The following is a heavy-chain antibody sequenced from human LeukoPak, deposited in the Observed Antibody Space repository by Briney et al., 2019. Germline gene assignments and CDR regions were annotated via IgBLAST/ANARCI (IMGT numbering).Heavy chain of an antibody. Sequence: GGSLRLSCAASGFIFRIYWMTWVRQAPGKGLERVANIKDDGSEKYYVDSVKGRFTISRDNAKNSLYLQMNSLRAEDTAVYYCAREGWDGVAFDIWGQGTMVTVSS. D-gene: IGHD1-26*01. V-gene: IGHV3-7*04. CDR2: IKDDGSEK. CDR1: GFIFRIYW. J-gene: IGHJ3*02. CDR3: AREGWDGVAFDI.